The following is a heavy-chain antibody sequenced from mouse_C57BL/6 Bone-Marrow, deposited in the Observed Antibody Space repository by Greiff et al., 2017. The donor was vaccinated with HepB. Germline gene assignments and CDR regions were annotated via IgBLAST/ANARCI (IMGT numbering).Heavy chain of an antibody. D-gene: IGHD2-1*01. J-gene: IGHJ4*01. CDR1: GYTFTDYN. V-gene: IGHV1-22*01. CDR2: INPKNGGT. CDR3: ATVYYPYAMGY. Sequence: VQLKQSGPELVKPGASVKMSCKASGYTFTDYNMHWVKKSHGKSLECIGYINPKNGGTSYNHKFKGKATLTVNKSSSTAYMKLRSLTSEDSAVYYCATVYYPYAMGYWCEGASVTVSS.